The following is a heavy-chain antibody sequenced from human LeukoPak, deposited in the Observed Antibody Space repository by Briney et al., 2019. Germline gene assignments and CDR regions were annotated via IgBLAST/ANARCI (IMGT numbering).Heavy chain of an antibody. CDR2: ISGSGGST. D-gene: IGHD3-10*01. CDR1: GFTFSSYA. Sequence: GGSLRLSCAASGFTFSSYAMSWVRQAPGKGLEWVSAISGSGGSTYYADSVKGRFTISRDNSKNTLYLQMNSLRAEDTAVYYCAKDRGNSNSYVLLWFGESDYWGQGTLVTVSS. J-gene: IGHJ4*02. CDR3: AKDRGNSNSYVLLWFGESDY. V-gene: IGHV3-23*01.